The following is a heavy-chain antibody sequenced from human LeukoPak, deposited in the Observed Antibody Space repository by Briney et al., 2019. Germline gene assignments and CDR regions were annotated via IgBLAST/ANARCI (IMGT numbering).Heavy chain of an antibody. CDR3: ARERSSGPQARTLDY. D-gene: IGHD6-19*01. J-gene: IGHJ4*02. CDR1: GYTFTSYA. V-gene: IGHV7-4-1*02. Sequence: EASVKVPCKASGYTFTSYAMNWVRQAPGQGLEWMGWINTNTGNPTYAQGFTGRFVFSLDTSVSTAYLQISSLKAEDTAVYYCARERSSGPQARTLDYWGQGTLVTVSS. CDR2: INTNTGNP.